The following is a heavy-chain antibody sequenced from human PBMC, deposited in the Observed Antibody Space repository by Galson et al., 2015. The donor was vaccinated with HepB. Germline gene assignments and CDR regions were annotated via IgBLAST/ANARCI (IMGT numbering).Heavy chain of an antibody. V-gene: IGHV3-30-3*01. Sequence: SLRLSCAASGFTFSSYAMHWVRQAPGKGLEWVAVISYDGSNKYHADSVKGRFTISRDNSKNTLYLQMNSLRAEDTAVYYCARDQGTVSGNPIRWGQGTLVTVSS. D-gene: IGHD4-17*01. CDR1: GFTFSSYA. CDR3: ARDQGTVSGNPIR. CDR2: ISYDGSNK. J-gene: IGHJ4*02.